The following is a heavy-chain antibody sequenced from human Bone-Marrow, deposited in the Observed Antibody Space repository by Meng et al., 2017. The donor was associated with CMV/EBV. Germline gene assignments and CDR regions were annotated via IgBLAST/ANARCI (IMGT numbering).Heavy chain of an antibody. CDR2: ISSSSSYI. CDR3: ARALRYFDWSPPVDY. D-gene: IGHD3-9*01. CDR1: GFTFSSYG. Sequence: GGSLRLSCAASGFTFSSYGMHWVRQAPGKGLEWVSSISSSSSYIYYADSVKGRFTISRDNAKNSLYLQMNSLRAEDTAVYYCARALRYFDWSPPVDYWGQGTLVTVSS. V-gene: IGHV3-21*01. J-gene: IGHJ4*02.